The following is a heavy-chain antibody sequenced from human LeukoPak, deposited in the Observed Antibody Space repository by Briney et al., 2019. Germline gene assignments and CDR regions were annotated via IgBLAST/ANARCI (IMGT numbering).Heavy chain of an antibody. CDR1: GYSISRGYF. CDR3: ARMGVGASTEGDY. D-gene: IGHD1-26*01. Sequence: SETLSLTCTVSGYSISRGYFWGWIRQPPGKGLEWIGTIYHSGNTYYNPSLKSRVTISVDTSKNQFSLKLSSVSVADTAVYYCARMGVGASTEGDYWGQGTLVTVSS. V-gene: IGHV4-38-2*02. CDR2: IYHSGNT. J-gene: IGHJ4*02.